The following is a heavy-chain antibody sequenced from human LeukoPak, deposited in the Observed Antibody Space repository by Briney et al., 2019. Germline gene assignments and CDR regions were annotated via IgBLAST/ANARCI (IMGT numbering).Heavy chain of an antibody. J-gene: IGHJ5*02. CDR2: IYYSGST. V-gene: IGHV4-59*08. D-gene: IGHD3-22*01. Sequence: SETLSLTCTVSGGSINSYYWSWIRQPPGKGLEWIGYIYYSGSTNYNPSLKSRVTISVDTSKNQFSLKLSSVTAADTAVYYCARQGYDSSGYYNWFDPWGQGTLVTVSS. CDR3: ARQGYDSSGYYNWFDP. CDR1: GGSINSYY.